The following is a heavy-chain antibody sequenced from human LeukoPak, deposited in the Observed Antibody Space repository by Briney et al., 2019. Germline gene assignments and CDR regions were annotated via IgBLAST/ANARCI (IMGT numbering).Heavy chain of an antibody. D-gene: IGHD5-18*01. CDR2: ISYSGSS. CDR3: ARARYREDSYGYAGGFYYMDV. Sequence: SSETLSLTCTVSGGSTSNYYWSWIRQPPGKGLEWIGYISYSGSSNSHPSLKSRVTISVDMSQTQAYLELSSVTAADTAVYYCARARYREDSYGYAGGFYYMDVWGKGTTVTVSS. J-gene: IGHJ6*03. V-gene: IGHV4-59*01. CDR1: GGSTSNYY.